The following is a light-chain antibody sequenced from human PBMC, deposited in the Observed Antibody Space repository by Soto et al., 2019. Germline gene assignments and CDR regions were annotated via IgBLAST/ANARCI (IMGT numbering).Light chain of an antibody. Sequence: EIVMTQSPASLSVSPGDGATLSCRASQSVASNVAWYQQKPGQGPRLLIHGASTRAVGVPARFSGSGSGTDFTLTIHSLQSEDFAVYYCQQYHNWPPQYIFGQGTKLQIK. V-gene: IGKV3-15*01. J-gene: IGKJ2*01. CDR3: QQYHNWPPQYI. CDR2: GAS. CDR1: QSVASN.